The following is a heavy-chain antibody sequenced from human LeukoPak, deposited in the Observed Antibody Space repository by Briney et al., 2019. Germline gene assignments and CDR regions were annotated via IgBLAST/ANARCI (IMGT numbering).Heavy chain of an antibody. V-gene: IGHV3-64*01. CDR3: ARDRRGLGMVRGVIAYYYYYMDV. Sequence: PGGSLRLSCAASGFTFSSYAMHWVRQAPGKGLEYVSAISSNGGSTYYANSVKGRFTISRDNSKNTLYLQMGSLRAEDMAVYYCARDRRGLGMVRGVIAYYYYYMDVWGKGTTVTVSS. CDR2: ISSNGGST. CDR1: GFTFSSYA. D-gene: IGHD3-10*01. J-gene: IGHJ6*03.